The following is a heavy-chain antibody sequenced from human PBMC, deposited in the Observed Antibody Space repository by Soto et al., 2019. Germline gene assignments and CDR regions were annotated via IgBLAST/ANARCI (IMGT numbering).Heavy chain of an antibody. V-gene: IGHV1-3*01. CDR2: INAGNGNT. J-gene: IGHJ5*02. D-gene: IGHD6-13*01. CDR1: GYTFTSYA. CDR3: ARVDIAAAAIGDNWFDP. Sequence: WASVKVSCKASGYTFTSYAMHWVRQAPGQRLEWMGWINAGNGNTKYSQKFQGRVTITRDTSASTAYMELTSVTAADTAMYYCARVDIAAAAIGDNWFDPWGQGTLVTVSS.